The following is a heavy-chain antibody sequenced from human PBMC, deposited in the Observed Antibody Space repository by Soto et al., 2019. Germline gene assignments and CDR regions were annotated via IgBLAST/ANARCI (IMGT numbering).Heavy chain of an antibody. Sequence: GGSLRLSCAASGFTFSNAWMNWVRQAPGKGLEWVGRIKSKTDGGTTDYAAPVKGRFTISRDDSKNTLYLQMNSLKTEDTAVYYCTTRTFYGDYGELGDHWGQGTLVTVSS. CDR2: IKSKTDGGTT. D-gene: IGHD4-17*01. CDR1: GFTFSNAW. CDR3: TTRTFYGDYGELGDH. V-gene: IGHV3-15*07. J-gene: IGHJ4*02.